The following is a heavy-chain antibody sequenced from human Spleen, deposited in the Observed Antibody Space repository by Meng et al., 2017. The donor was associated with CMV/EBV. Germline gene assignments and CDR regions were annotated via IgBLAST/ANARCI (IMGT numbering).Heavy chain of an antibody. Sequence: GESLKISCAASGFTFSSYSMNWVRQAPGKGLEWVSSISSSSSYIYYADSVKGRFTISRDNAKNSLYLQMNSLRAEDTALYYCAKDQARDDWGSNYYGMDVWGQGTTVTVSS. V-gene: IGHV3-21*04. D-gene: IGHD7-27*01. CDR2: ISSSSSYI. J-gene: IGHJ6*02. CDR1: GFTFSSYS. CDR3: AKDQARDDWGSNYYGMDV.